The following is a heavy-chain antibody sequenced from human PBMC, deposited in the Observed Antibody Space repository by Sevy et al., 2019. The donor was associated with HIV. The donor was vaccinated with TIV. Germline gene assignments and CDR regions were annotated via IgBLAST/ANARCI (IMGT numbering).Heavy chain of an antibody. Sequence: ASVKVSCKTSGYYFTLYSLSWVRQAPGQGLEWMGRINPDNGATKYSQKFQGRVTMTRDTSISTFYMDLSRLRSDDTAVYYCARGVAAPARWHFEYWGQGTLVTVSS. D-gene: IGHD6-13*01. CDR1: GYYFTLYS. J-gene: IGHJ4*02. V-gene: IGHV1-2*06. CDR2: INPDNGAT. CDR3: ARGVAAPARWHFEY.